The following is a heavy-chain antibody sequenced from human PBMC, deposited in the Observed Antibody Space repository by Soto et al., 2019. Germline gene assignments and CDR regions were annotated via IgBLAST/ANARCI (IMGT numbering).Heavy chain of an antibody. D-gene: IGHD4-17*01. Sequence: GGSLRLSCAASGFTFSSYAMSWVRQAPGKGLEWVSAISGSGGSTYYADSVKGRFTISRDNSKNTLYLQMNSLRAEDTAVYYCATSSGDSLLTSFDYWGQGTLVTVSS. V-gene: IGHV3-23*01. CDR2: ISGSGGST. J-gene: IGHJ4*02. CDR1: GFTFSSYA. CDR3: ATSSGDSLLTSFDY.